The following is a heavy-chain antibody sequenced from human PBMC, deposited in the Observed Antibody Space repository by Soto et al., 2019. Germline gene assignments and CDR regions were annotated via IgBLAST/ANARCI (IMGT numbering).Heavy chain of an antibody. CDR1: GYTFTSYD. Sequence: ASVKVSCKASGYTFTSYDINWVRQATGQGLEWMGWMNPNSGNTGYAQKLQGRVTMTRNTSISTAYMELSSLRSEDTAVYYCARGEDTAMVRGYYYYYMDVWGKGTTVTVSS. CDR3: ARGEDTAMVRGYYYYYMDV. V-gene: IGHV1-8*01. D-gene: IGHD5-18*01. CDR2: MNPNSGNT. J-gene: IGHJ6*03.